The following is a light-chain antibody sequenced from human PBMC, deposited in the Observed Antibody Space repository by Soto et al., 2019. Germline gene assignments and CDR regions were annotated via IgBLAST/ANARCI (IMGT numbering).Light chain of an antibody. CDR3: QTWGSGIVV. CDR2: LNSDGSH. CDR1: SGHSNYA. J-gene: IGLJ2*01. V-gene: IGLV4-69*01. Sequence: QLVLTQSPSASASLGASVKLTCTLSSGHSNYAIAWHQQQSEKGPRYLMKLNSDGSHSKGDGIPDRFSGSSSGAERYLTISCLQPEDEADYYCQTWGSGIVVFGGGTKLTVL.